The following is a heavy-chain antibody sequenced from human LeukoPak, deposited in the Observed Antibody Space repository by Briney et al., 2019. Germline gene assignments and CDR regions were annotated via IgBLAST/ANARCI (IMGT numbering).Heavy chain of an antibody. J-gene: IGHJ4*02. D-gene: IGHD1/OR15-1a*01. Sequence: VASVKVSCKASGGTFSSYAISWVRQAPGLGLEWMGGIIPIFGTANYAQKFQGRVTITADESTSTAYMELSSLRSEDTAVYYCAREQSFEHPADCWGQGTLVTVSS. CDR3: AREQSFEHPADC. CDR1: GGTFSSYA. CDR2: IIPIFGTA. V-gene: IGHV1-69*13.